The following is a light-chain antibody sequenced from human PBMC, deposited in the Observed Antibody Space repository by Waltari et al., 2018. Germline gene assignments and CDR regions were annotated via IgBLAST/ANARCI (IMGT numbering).Light chain of an antibody. CDR3: QHYVNLPVT. V-gene: IGKV3-20*01. CDR1: QSVGRS. J-gene: IGKJ1*01. CDR2: YTA. Sequence: TQSPGTLSLSPGERATLSCRASQSVGRSLAWYQQKPGQAPRLLIYYTAIRATGTPGRFSGSGSGTDFSLAISSLEPEDFALYFCQHYVNLPVTFGQGTKVEI.